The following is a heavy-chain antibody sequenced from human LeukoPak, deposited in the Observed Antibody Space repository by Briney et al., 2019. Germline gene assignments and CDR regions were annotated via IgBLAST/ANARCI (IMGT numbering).Heavy chain of an antibody. D-gene: IGHD4-17*01. Sequence: ASVKVSCKASGYTFTSYGISWVRQAPGQGLEWIGWISAYNGNTNYAQKLQGRVTMTTDTSTSTAYMELRSLRSDDTAVYYCARDFMTTVTTGVLNWLDPWGQGTLVTVSS. V-gene: IGHV1-18*01. J-gene: IGHJ5*02. CDR2: ISAYNGNT. CDR3: ARDFMTTVTTGVLNWLDP. CDR1: GYTFTSYG.